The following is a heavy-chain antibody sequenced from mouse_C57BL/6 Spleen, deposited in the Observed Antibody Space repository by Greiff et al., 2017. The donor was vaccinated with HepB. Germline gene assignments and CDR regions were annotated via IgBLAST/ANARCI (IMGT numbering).Heavy chain of an antibody. CDR1: GYTFTDYE. CDR3: TRYGSSRDY. Sequence: VQLQQSGAELVRPGASVTLSCKASGYTFTDYEMHWVKQTPVHGLEWIGAIDPETGATAYNQKFKGKAILTADKSSSTAYMELRSLTSEDSAVYYCTRYGSSRDYWGQGTTLTVSS. D-gene: IGHD1-1*01. CDR2: IDPETGAT. J-gene: IGHJ2*01. V-gene: IGHV1-15*01.